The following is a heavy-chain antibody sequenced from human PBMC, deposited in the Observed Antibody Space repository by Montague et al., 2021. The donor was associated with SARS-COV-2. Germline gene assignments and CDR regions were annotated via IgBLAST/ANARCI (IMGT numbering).Heavy chain of an antibody. CDR2: IYASASY. J-gene: IGHJ5*02. CDR1: GGYISSGSYY. CDR3: ARDLSSSWSYWFDP. D-gene: IGHD6-13*01. V-gene: IGHV4-61*02. Sequence: TLSLTCTVSGGYISSGSYYWSWLRPPAGRGLVWIVRIYASASYKYYPSLQGRVTISVDTSKHHFSLKVISVTAADTAVYYCARDLSSSWSYWFDPWGQGTLVTVSS.